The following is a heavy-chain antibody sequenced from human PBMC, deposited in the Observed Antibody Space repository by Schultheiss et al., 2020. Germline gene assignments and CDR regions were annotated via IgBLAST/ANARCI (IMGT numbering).Heavy chain of an antibody. J-gene: IGHJ6*02. CDR3: VRVDIVATTGRSYYGMDV. D-gene: IGHD5-12*01. CDR2: ISSNGGST. V-gene: IGHV3-64D*06. Sequence: GESLKISCSASGFTFSSYAMHWVRQAPGKGLEYVSAISSNGGSTYYADSVKGRFTISRDNSKNTLYLQMSSLRAEDTAVYYCVRVDIVATTGRSYYGMDVWGQGTTVTVYS. CDR1: GFTFSSYA.